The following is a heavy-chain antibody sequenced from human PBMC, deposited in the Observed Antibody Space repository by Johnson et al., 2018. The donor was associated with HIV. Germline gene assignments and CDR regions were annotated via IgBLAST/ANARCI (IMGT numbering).Heavy chain of an antibody. Sequence: QVQLVESGGGLAKPAWSPRLSCAASQFIFSNYYMNYVRQAPGKGLEWVAVISYDGSNKYYADSVKGRFTISRDNSKNTLYLQMNSLRAEDTAVYYCARTQVVDAHFDIWGQGTMVTVSS. V-gene: IGHV3-30-3*01. J-gene: IGHJ3*02. CDR1: QFIFSNYY. D-gene: IGHD2-8*02. CDR2: ISYDGSNK. CDR3: ARTQVVDAHFDI.